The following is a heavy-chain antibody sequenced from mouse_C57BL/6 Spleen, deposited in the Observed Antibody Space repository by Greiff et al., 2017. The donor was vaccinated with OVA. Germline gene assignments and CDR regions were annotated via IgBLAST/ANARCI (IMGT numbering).Heavy chain of an antibody. J-gene: IGHJ1*03. D-gene: IGHD2-5*01. CDR3: ARGGYSNHGYFDV. Sequence: VQLQQPGAELVMPGASVKLSCKASGYTFTSYWMHWVKQRPGQGLEWIGEIDPSDSYTNYNQKFKGKSTLTVDKSSSTAYMQLSSLTFEDSAVYYCARGGYSNHGYFDVWGTGTTVTVSS. CDR1: GYTFTSYW. CDR2: IDPSDSYT. V-gene: IGHV1-69*01.